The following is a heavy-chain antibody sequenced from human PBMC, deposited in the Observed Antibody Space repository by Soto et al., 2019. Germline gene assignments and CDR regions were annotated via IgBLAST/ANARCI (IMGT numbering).Heavy chain of an antibody. CDR3: ARGIAPVAGDRNSENWFDP. CDR2: MNPNSGNT. J-gene: IGHJ5*02. CDR1: GYTFTSYD. Sequence: ASVKVSCKASGYTFTSYDINWVRQATGQGLEWMGWMNPNSGNTGYAQKFQGRVTMTRNTSISTAYMELSSLRSEDTAVYYCARGIAPVAGDRNSENWFDPWGQGTLVTVSS. V-gene: IGHV1-8*01. D-gene: IGHD3-10*01.